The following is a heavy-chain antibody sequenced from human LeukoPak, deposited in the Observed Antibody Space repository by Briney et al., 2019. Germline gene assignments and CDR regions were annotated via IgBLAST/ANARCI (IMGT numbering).Heavy chain of an antibody. V-gene: IGHV4-59*12. D-gene: IGHD3-10*01. CDR3: ARAITMVRAVIIIYYYYGMAV. Sequence: SETLSLTCTVSGGSISSYYWSWIRQPPGKGLEWIGDIYYSGSTNYNPSLKSRVTISVDTSKNQFSLKLSSVTAADTAVYYCARAITMVRAVIIIYYYYGMAVWGQGTTVTVSS. CDR2: IYYSGST. J-gene: IGHJ6*02. CDR1: GGSISSYY.